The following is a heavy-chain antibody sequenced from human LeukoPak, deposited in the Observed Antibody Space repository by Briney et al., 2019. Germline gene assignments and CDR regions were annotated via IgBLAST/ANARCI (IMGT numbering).Heavy chain of an antibody. D-gene: IGHD3-10*01. Sequence: SETLSLTCTVSSGSISSYYWSWIRQPAGKGLEWIGRIYTSGSTNYNPSLKSRVTMSVDTSKNQFSLKLSSVTAADTAVYYCAREGAVVEYGSILDWGQGSLVTVSS. J-gene: IGHJ1*01. CDR2: IYTSGST. V-gene: IGHV4-4*07. CDR1: SGSISSYY. CDR3: AREGAVVEYGSILD.